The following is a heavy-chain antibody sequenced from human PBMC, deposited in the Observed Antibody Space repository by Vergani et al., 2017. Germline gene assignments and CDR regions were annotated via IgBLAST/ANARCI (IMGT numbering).Heavy chain of an antibody. CDR2: ISGSGGST. D-gene: IGHD3-10*01. J-gene: IGHJ4*02. V-gene: IGHV3-23*01. Sequence: EVQLLESGGGLVQPGGSLRLSCAASGFTFSSYAMSWVRQAPGKGLEWVSAISGSGGSTYYADSVKGRFTISRDKSKNTRYLQMNSLRAEDTAVYYCAKAPMVRGVIISPYFDYWGQGTLVTVSS. CDR1: GFTFSSYA. CDR3: AKAPMVRGVIISPYFDY.